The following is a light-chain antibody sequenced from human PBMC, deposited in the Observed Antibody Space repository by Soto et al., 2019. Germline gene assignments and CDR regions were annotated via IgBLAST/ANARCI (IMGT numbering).Light chain of an antibody. Sequence: VLTQSPGTLSLSPGEGATLSCRASQRVASDLAWYLQKPGQPPRLLINDASIRATGIPDRISGSGSERDFTLTISRLEPEDAAVYYCQQYLNSPRTFGQGTKLEIK. V-gene: IGKV3-20*01. CDR1: QRVASD. J-gene: IGKJ1*01. CDR3: QQYLNSPRT. CDR2: DAS.